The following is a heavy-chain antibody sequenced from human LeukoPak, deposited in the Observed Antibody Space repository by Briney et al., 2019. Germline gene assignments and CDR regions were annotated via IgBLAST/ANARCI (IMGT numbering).Heavy chain of an antibody. D-gene: IGHD3-22*01. V-gene: IGHV3-33*06. Sequence: PGGSLRLSCAASGFTFSNYGMHWVRQAPGKGLEWMTTIWYDGNNKYYADSVKGRFSISRDNSKNTLYLQMNSLRVEDTAVYYCAKDRSGYYDIQFFDYWGQGTLVTVSS. J-gene: IGHJ4*02. CDR1: GFTFSNYG. CDR3: AKDRSGYYDIQFFDY. CDR2: IWYDGNNK.